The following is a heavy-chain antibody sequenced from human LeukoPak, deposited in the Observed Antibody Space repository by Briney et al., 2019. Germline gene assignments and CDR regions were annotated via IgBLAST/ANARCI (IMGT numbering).Heavy chain of an antibody. CDR2: INAYNGNT. CDR1: RYTFTSYG. Sequence: ASVTASCKASRYTFTSYGISWVRQAPGQELEGMGWINAYNGNTNYAQKLQDRVTMTPDTSTSTAYMELRSLRSDGAAVYYCARDVGAFDIWGQGTMVTVSS. J-gene: IGHJ3*02. V-gene: IGHV1-18*04. CDR3: ARDVGAFDI.